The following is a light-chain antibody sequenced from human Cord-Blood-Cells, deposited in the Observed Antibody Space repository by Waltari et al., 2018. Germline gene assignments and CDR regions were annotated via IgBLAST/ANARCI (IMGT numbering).Light chain of an antibody. CDR1: SSDVGSYNR. CDR3: SSYTSSRV. V-gene: IGLV2-18*02. CDR2: EVS. Sequence: QSALTQPPSVSGSPGQSVTISCTGTSSDVGSYNRVSWYQQPPGTAPKLMIYEVSNRPSGVSNRFSGSKSGNTASLTISGLQAEDEADYYCSSYTSSRVFGGGTKLTVL. J-gene: IGLJ3*02.